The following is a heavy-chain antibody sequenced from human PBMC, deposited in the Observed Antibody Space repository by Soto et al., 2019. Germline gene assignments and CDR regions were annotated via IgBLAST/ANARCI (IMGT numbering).Heavy chain of an antibody. Sequence: GGSLRLSCAASGFTFSNAWMNWVRQAPGKGLEWVGRIKSKTDGGITDYAAPVKGRFTISRDDSKNTLYLQMNSLKTEDTAVYYCTTVGFKFFGVVITPFDYWGQGTLVTVSS. CDR3: TTVGFKFFGVVITPFDY. J-gene: IGHJ4*02. D-gene: IGHD3-3*01. CDR1: GFTFSNAW. V-gene: IGHV3-15*07. CDR2: IKSKTDGGIT.